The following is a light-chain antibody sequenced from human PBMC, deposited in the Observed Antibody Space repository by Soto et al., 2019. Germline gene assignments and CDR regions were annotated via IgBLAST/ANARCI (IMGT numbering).Light chain of an antibody. J-gene: IGKJ4*01. CDR3: QQSYSTPLP. Sequence: DIQMTQSPSSLSASVGDIVTITCRASQSISSYLNWYQQKPGQAPKLLIYAASSLQSGVPSRFSGSGSGTDFTLTISSLQPEDCATYYCQQSYSTPLPFGGGPKVEIK. CDR2: AAS. CDR1: QSISSY. V-gene: IGKV1-39*01.